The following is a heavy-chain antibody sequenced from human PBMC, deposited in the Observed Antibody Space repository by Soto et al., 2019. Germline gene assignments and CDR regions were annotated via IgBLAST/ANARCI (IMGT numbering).Heavy chain of an antibody. CDR1: GFSFSTYS. CDR2: LSGGGANT. Sequence: RGSLILSCAASGFSFSTYSMAWVRQAAGKGPQWVSGLSGGGANTFYIDSVRGRFTISVDNSKNTVYLQMDSLRADDTAVYYCARWSGYADAWGQGTLVTVSS. V-gene: IGHV3-23*01. D-gene: IGHD4-17*01. CDR3: ARWSGYADA. J-gene: IGHJ4*02.